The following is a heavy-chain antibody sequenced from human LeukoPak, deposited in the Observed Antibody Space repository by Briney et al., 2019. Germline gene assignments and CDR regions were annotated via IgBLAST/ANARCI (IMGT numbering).Heavy chain of an antibody. CDR3: AKDHGSWYVSELYFDY. D-gene: IGHD6-13*01. CDR1: GFTFSSYA. V-gene: IGHV3-23*01. J-gene: IGHJ4*02. Sequence: PGGSLRLSCAASGFTFSSYAMSWVRQAPGKGLEWVSAISGSGGSTYYADSVKGRFTISRGDSKNTLYLQMNSLRAEDTAVYYCAKDHGSWYVSELYFDYWGQGTLVTVSS. CDR2: ISGSGGST.